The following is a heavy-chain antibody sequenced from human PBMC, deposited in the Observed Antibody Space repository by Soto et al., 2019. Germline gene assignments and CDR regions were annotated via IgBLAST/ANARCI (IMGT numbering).Heavy chain of an antibody. CDR2: IKSKTDGGTT. CDR3: TTDYRVVVVPAAILYYYYYGMDV. V-gene: IGHV3-15*01. D-gene: IGHD2-2*02. J-gene: IGHJ6*02. Sequence: GGSLRLSCAASGFNFSNAWMSWVRQAPGKGLEWVGRIKSKTDGGTTDYAAPVKGRFTISRDDSKNTLYLQMNSLKTEDTAVYYCTTDYRVVVVPAAILYYYYYGMDVWGQGTTVTVSS. CDR1: GFNFSNAW.